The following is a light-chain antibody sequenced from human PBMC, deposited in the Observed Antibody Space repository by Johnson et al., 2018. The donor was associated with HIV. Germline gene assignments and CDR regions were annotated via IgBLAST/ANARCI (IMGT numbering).Light chain of an antibody. CDR1: SSNIGNNY. Sequence: QSVLTQPPSVSAAPGQKVTISCSGSSSNIGNNYVSWYQQLPGTAPKLLIYENNKRTSGIPDRFSGSKSGTSATLGITGLQTGDEADYYCGTWDSSLSAYVFGTGTQVTV. J-gene: IGLJ1*01. V-gene: IGLV1-51*02. CDR2: ENN. CDR3: GTWDSSLSAYV.